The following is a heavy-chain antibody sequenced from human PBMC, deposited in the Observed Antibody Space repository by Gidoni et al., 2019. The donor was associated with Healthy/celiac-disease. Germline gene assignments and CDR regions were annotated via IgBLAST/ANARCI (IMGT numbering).Heavy chain of an antibody. Sequence: EVQLVESGGGLVQPGGSLSLSCAASGFTFSSYAMSWVRQAPGKGLEWVSAISGSGGSTYYADSVKGRFTISRDSSKNTLYLRMNSLRAEDTAVYYCATVSRIVGATYYYYGMDVWGQGTTVTVSS. CDR1: GFTFSSYA. J-gene: IGHJ6*02. V-gene: IGHV3-23*04. D-gene: IGHD1-26*01. CDR2: ISGSGGST. CDR3: ATVSRIVGATYYYYGMDV.